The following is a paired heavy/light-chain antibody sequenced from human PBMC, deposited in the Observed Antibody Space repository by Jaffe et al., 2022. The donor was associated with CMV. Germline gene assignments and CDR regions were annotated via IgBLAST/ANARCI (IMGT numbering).Heavy chain of an antibody. D-gene: IGHD2-8*01. CDR3: ARLNGEPVARLTWGPKSYYYYMDV. CDR1: GLIVSNSY. CDR2: IYSDGAT. V-gene: IGHV3-53*02. Sequence: EVQLVETGGGLVQPGGSLRLSCAASGLIVSNSYMTWVRQAPGKGLEWVAAIYSDGATYYAESVKGRFTISRDSSKNTLYVQMNSLRAEDTAVYYCARLNGEPVARLTWGPKSYYYYMDVWGKGTTVTVSS. J-gene: IGHJ6*03.
Light chain of an antibody. V-gene: IGKV3-11*01. CDR3: QQRSNWPEGFA. CDR1: QSVSSY. CDR2: DAS. J-gene: IGKJ3*01. Sequence: IVLTQSPATLSLSPGDRATLSCRASQSVSSYLAWYQHKPGQAPRLLIYDASYRATGIPARFSGSGSGTDFTLTISSLEPEDFAVYYCQQRSNWPEGFAFGPGTKVEIK.